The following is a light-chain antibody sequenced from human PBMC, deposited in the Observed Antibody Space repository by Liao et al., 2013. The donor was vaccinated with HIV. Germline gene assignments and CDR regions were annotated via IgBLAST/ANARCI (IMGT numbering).Light chain of an antibody. CDR2: KDS. CDR3: YAVADNIWV. V-gene: IGLV3-27*01. CDR1: VLAKKY. Sequence: TAKITCSGDVLAKKYARWFQQKPGQAPVLVIHKDSERRSGIPERFSGSSSGTTVTLTINGAQVEDEADYYCYAVADNIWVFGGGTKLTVL. J-gene: IGLJ3*02.